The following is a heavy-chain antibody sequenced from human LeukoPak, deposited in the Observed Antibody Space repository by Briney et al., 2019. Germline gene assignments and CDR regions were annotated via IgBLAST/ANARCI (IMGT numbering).Heavy chain of an antibody. D-gene: IGHD2-15*01. J-gene: IGHJ4*02. CDR3: VRLVGTGMVNYLDY. V-gene: IGHV5-51*01. CDR2: IYPGDADI. Sequence: GESLEIFLKCSGYSFTRYGIDWVRQMSGKGLEWMGIIYPGDADIRYSPSFQGQVTISADKSISTAYLQWSSLKASDTAMYYCVRLVGTGMVNYLDYWGQGTLVTVSS. CDR1: GYSFTRYG.